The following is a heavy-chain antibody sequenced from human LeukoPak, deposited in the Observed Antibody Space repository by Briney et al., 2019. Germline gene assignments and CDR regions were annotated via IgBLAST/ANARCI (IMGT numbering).Heavy chain of an antibody. J-gene: IGHJ6*02. V-gene: IGHV3-23*01. CDR2: ISGSGAST. D-gene: IGHD1/OR15-1a*01. CDR3: ARGPLNTFGVDA. CDR1: GFTFSSYA. Sequence: GGSLRLSCAVSGFTFSSYAMTWVRQAPGKGLEWVSAISGSGASTYYADSVKGRFTISRDNSKNTLYLQMNSLRAEDTAVYYCARGPLNTFGVDAWGHGTTVTVSS.